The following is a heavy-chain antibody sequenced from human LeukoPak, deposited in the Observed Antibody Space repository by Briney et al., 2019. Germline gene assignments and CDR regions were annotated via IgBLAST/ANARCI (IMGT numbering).Heavy chain of an antibody. V-gene: IGHV3-74*01. Sequence: GGSLRLSCAASGFALSSHWMTWVRQVPGRGPVWVSRISDGGSTTTYADSVKGRFTVSRDNAKNTLYLQMNGLRAEDTAVYYCSRSAYYDGSGNYYDYWGQGTLVTVSS. D-gene: IGHD3-22*01. J-gene: IGHJ4*02. CDR1: GFALSSHW. CDR2: ISDGGSTT. CDR3: SRSAYYDGSGNYYDY.